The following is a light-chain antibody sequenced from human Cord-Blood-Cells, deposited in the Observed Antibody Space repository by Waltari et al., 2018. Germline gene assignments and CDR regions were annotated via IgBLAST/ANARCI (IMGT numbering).Light chain of an antibody. Sequence: EIVLTQSPGTLSLSPGERVTLSCRASQSVSSSYLAWYQQKPGQAPRLLIYGASSRATGIPDRFSGSGSGTEFTLTISRLEPEDFAVYYCQQYGSSPQGTFGGGTKVEIK. CDR1: QSVSSSY. CDR3: QQYGSSPQGT. CDR2: GAS. V-gene: IGKV3-20*01. J-gene: IGKJ4*01.